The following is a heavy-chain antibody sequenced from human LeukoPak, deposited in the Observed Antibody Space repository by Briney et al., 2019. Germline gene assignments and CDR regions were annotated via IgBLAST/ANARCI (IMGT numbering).Heavy chain of an antibody. Sequence: SETLSLTCTVSGGSISRYYWNWIRQPPGKGLEWIGYIYYSGTTNYNPSLKSRVTISVDTSKNQFSLKLSSVTAADTAVYYCAREGAGGYDFGNWFDPWGQGTLVTVSS. CDR3: AREGAGGYDFGNWFDP. V-gene: IGHV4-59*01. J-gene: IGHJ5*02. CDR2: IYYSGTT. CDR1: GGSISRYY. D-gene: IGHD5-12*01.